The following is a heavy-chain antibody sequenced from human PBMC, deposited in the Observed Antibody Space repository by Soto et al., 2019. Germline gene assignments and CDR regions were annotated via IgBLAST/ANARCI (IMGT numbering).Heavy chain of an antibody. V-gene: IGHV4-34*01. J-gene: IGHJ6*03. CDR1: GGSFSGYY. Sequence: SETLSLTCAVYGGSFSGYYWSWIRQPPGKGLEWIGEINHSGSTNYNPSLKSRVTISVDTSKNQFSLKLSSVTAADTAVYYCARLSMDPWSGYYSPTSYYYYYYMDVWGKGTTVTVSS. CDR2: INHSGST. CDR3: ARLSMDPWSGYYSPTSYYYYYYMDV. D-gene: IGHD3-3*01.